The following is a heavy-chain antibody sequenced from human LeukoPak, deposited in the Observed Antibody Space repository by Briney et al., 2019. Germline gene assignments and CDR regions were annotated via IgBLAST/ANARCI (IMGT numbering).Heavy chain of an antibody. J-gene: IGHJ4*02. V-gene: IGHV4-30-4*01. Sequence: SQTLSLTCTVSGGSISSGDYYWSWIRQPPGKGLEWIGYIYYSGSTNYNPSLKSRVTISVDTSKNQFSLKLSSVTAADTAVYYCARVAPPYYDFWSGYYTLGYFDYWGQGTLVTVSS. CDR1: GGSISSGDYY. CDR2: IYYSGST. D-gene: IGHD3-3*01. CDR3: ARVAPPYYDFWSGYYTLGYFDY.